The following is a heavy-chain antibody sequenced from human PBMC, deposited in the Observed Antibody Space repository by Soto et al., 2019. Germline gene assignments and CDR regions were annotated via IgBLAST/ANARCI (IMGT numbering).Heavy chain of an antibody. V-gene: IGHV4-59*01. CDR2: IYYSGST. CDR3: ARGARLLYFDY. D-gene: IGHD1-26*01. J-gene: IGHJ4*02. Sequence: SLTCTVSGGSISSYYWSWIRQPPGKGLEWIGYIYYSGSTNYNPSLKSRVTISVDTSKNQFSLKLSSVTAADTAVYYCARGARLLYFDYWGQGTLVTVSS. CDR1: GGSISSYY.